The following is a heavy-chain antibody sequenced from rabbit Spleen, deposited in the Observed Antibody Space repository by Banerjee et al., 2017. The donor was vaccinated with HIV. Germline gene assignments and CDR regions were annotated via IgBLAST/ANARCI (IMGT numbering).Heavy chain of an antibody. CDR2: IYTGDGST. CDR1: GFDFSLGYD. V-gene: IGHV1S47*01. J-gene: IGHJ3*01. D-gene: IGHD1-1*01. Sequence: QEQLVESGGGLVQPGGSLKLSCKASGFDFSLGYDMCWVRQAPGKGLEWIGCIYTGDGSTYYAGWVNGRVSISRSTSLNTVTLQMTSLTAADTATYFCARPDFTGGAVSIGYTRLDLWGPGTLVTVS. CDR3: ARPDFTGGAVSIGYTRLDL.